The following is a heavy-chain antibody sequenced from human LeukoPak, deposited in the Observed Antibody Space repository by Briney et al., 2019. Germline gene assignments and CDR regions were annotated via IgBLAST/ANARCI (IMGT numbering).Heavy chain of an antibody. CDR1: GGSISSYY. D-gene: IGHD4-11*01. CDR3: AREDGSNSYFVY. J-gene: IGHJ4*02. V-gene: IGHV4-59*01. CDR2: IYYSGST. Sequence: SETLSLTCTVSGGSISSYYWSWIRQPPGKGLEWIGYIYYSGSTNYNPSLKSRVTISVDTSKNQFSLKLSSVTAADTAVYYCAREDGSNSYFVYWGQGTLVTVSS.